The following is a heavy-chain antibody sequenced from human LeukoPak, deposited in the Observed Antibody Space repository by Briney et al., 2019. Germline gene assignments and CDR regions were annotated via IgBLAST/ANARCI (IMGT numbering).Heavy chain of an antibody. CDR3: ARGNRYSYGYFGYFDY. D-gene: IGHD5-18*01. CDR1: GGSISSGGYS. Sequence: SQTLSLTCAVSGGSISSGGYSWSWVRQPPGKGLEWIGFIYHSGSTYYNPSLKSRVTISVDRSKNQFSLKLSSVTAADTAVYYCARGNRYSYGYFGYFDYWGQGTLVTVSS. J-gene: IGHJ4*02. V-gene: IGHV4-30-2*01. CDR2: IYHSGST.